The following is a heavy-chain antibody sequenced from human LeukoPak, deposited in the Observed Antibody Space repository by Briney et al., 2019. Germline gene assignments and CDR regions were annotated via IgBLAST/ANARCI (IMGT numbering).Heavy chain of an antibody. Sequence: GGSLRLSCAASGFTFSNYWMSWVRQAPGKGLEWVANIKQDGSKKYYVDSVKGRFTISRDNAKNSLYLQMNSLRAEDTAVYYCANRDYGSFDYWGQGTLVTVSS. CDR1: GFTFSNYW. CDR3: ANRDYGSFDY. D-gene: IGHD4-17*01. V-gene: IGHV3-7*03. J-gene: IGHJ4*02. CDR2: IKQDGSKK.